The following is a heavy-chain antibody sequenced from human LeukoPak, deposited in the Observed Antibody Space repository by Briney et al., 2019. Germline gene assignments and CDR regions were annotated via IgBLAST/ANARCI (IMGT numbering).Heavy chain of an antibody. CDR1: GFTFSSYG. CDR2: ISGNGGST. V-gene: IGHV3-23*01. J-gene: IGHJ4*02. Sequence: SGGSLRLSCAASGFTFSSYGMSWVRQAPGKGLEWVSTISGNGGSTYYADSVKGRFTISRDNSKNTLYLQVNSLRAEDTAIYYCARGNRYCSSTSCYQTSFDYWGQGTLVTVSS. D-gene: IGHD2-2*01. CDR3: ARGNRYCSSTSCYQTSFDY.